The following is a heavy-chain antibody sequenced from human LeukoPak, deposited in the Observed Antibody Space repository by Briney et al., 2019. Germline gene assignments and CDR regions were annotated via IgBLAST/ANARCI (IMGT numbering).Heavy chain of an antibody. CDR2: IYYSGST. Sequence: TSQTLSLTCTVSGGSISSGGYYWSWIRQHPGKGLEWIGYIYYSGSTYYNPSLKSRVTISVDTSKNQFSLKLSSVTAADTAVYYCARHSTTVTVLPLNYYYGMDVWGQGTTVTVSS. CDR3: ARHSTTVTVLPLNYYYGMDV. J-gene: IGHJ6*02. D-gene: IGHD4-17*01. CDR1: GGSISSGGYY. V-gene: IGHV4-31*03.